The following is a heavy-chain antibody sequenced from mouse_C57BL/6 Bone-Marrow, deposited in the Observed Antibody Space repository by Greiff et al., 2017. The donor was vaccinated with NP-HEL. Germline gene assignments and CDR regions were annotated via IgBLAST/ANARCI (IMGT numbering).Heavy chain of an antibody. D-gene: IGHD1-1*01. CDR1: GYTFTDYY. CDR2: INPYNGGT. V-gene: IGHV1-19*01. Sequence: VQLQQSGPVLVKPGASVKMSCKASGYTFTDYYMNWVKQSHGKSLEWIGVINPYNGGTSYNQKFKGKATLTVDKSSSTAYMELNSLTSEDSAVYYCARIRYYYGSSDVWGTGTTVTVSS. CDR3: ARIRYYYGSSDV. J-gene: IGHJ1*03.